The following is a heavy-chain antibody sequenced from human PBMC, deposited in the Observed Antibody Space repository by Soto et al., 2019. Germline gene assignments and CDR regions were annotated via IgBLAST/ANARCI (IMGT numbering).Heavy chain of an antibody. CDR3: ARDYRQGYGSGSYSNDLDAFDI. Sequence: PGGSQRLSCAAPGLTFSSYGMLWLRQAPGKGLEWVSYISSSRSTIYYADSVKGRFTISRDNAKNSLYLQMNSLRAEDTAVYYCARDYRQGYGSGSYSNDLDAFDIWGQGTMVTVSS. J-gene: IGHJ3*02. CDR1: GLTFSSYG. D-gene: IGHD3-10*01. V-gene: IGHV3-48*04. CDR2: ISSSRSTI.